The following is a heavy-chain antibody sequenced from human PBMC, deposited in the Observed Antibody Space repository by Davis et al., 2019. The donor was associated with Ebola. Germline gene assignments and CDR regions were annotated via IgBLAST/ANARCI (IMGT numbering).Heavy chain of an antibody. J-gene: IGHJ3*02. CDR1: GGSVSSGSYY. CDR2: IYYSGST. D-gene: IGHD1-26*01. CDR3: ARDWTKYSGRRGAFDI. V-gene: IGHV4-61*01. Sequence: PSETLSLTCTVSGGSVSSGSYYWSWIRQPPGKGLEWIGYIYYSGSTNYNPSLKSRVTISVDTSKNQFSLKLSSVTAADTAVYYCARDWTKYSGRRGAFDIWGQGTMVTVSS.